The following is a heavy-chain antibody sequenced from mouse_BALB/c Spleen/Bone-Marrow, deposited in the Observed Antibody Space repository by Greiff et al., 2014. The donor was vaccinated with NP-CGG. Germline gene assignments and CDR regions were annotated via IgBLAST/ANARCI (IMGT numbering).Heavy chain of an antibody. J-gene: IGHJ1*01. Sequence: VQLKESGPELVKPGASVKMSCKTSGYRFTTYVMHWVKQKPGQGLEWTGYINPYNDVTNYNEKFKGKATLTSDKSSSTSYMELSSLTSEDSAVYYCARNYGHWYFDVWGAGTTVTVSS. CDR2: INPYNDVT. CDR3: ARNYGHWYFDV. CDR1: GYRFTTYV. V-gene: IGHV1-14*01. D-gene: IGHD1-1*02.